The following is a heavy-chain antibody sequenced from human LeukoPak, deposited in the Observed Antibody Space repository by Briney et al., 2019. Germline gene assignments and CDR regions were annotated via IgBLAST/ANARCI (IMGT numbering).Heavy chain of an antibody. CDR3: ARIRLIYSQTQWELLYSWFDP. J-gene: IGHJ5*02. CDR2: INTNSGDT. D-gene: IGHD1-26*01. CDR1: GYTFSGYD. Sequence: ASVKVSXKASGYTFSGYDIHWVRQAPGQGLEWMGWINTNSGDTNYAQKFQGRVTMTRDTSMSTAYMELNSLTSDDTAVYYCARIRLIYSQTQWELLYSWFDPWGQGTLVTVSS. V-gene: IGHV1-2*02.